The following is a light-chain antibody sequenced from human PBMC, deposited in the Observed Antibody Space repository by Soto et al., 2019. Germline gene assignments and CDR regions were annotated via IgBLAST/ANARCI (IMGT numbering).Light chain of an antibody. CDR1: QSVSSSY. V-gene: IGKV3-20*01. CDR2: GAS. J-gene: IGKJ2*01. CDR3: QQYGSSPPYT. Sequence: EIALTQSPGTLSLSPGERATLSCRASQSVSSSYLAWYQQKPGQAPRLLIYGASSSATGIPDRFSGSGSGTDFTLTISRLEPEDFAVYYCQQYGSSPPYTFGQGTKLEIK.